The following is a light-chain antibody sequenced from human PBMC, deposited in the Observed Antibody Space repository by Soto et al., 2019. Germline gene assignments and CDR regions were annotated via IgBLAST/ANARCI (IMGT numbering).Light chain of an antibody. Sequence: EVVMTQSPASLSASPGERVTLSCRASQNIRSSLAWYQQRPGQAPRLLIYDASTRATGIPPRFSGGGSGTEFTVTISRLEPEDFAVYYCQQYGSSPTFGQGTRLEIK. CDR1: QNIRSS. CDR3: QQYGSSPT. CDR2: DAS. V-gene: IGKV3-15*01. J-gene: IGKJ5*01.